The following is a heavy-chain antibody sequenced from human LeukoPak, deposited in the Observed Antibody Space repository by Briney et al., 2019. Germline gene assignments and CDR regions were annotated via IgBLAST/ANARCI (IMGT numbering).Heavy chain of an antibody. CDR1: GFTFSSYG. D-gene: IGHD3-10*01. J-gene: IGHJ6*02. V-gene: IGHV3-30*03. CDR2: ISYDGSNK. CDR3: ARVKRFGELLYYYYYYGMDV. Sequence: PGGSLRLSCAASGFTFSSYGMHWVRQAPGKGLEWVAVISYDGSNKYYADSVKGRFTISRDNSKNTLYLQMNSLRAEDTAVYYCARVKRFGELLYYYYYYGMDVWGQGTTVTVSS.